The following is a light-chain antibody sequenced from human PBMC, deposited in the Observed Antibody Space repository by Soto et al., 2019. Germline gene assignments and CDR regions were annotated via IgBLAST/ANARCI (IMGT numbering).Light chain of an antibody. CDR1: SSGIGGYNY. CDR3: SSYTSSSTRV. V-gene: IGLV2-14*04. Sequence: GQPITIYFTGTSSGIGGYNYVSWYQQHPGKAPKLMIYDVNNRPSGVSNRFSGSKSGNTASLTISGLQAEDEADYYCSSYTSSSTRVFGTGTKVTVL. J-gene: IGLJ1*01. CDR2: DVN.